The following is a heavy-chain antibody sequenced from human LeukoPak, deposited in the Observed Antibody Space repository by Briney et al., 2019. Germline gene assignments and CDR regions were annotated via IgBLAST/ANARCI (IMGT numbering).Heavy chain of an antibody. J-gene: IGHJ3*02. CDR2: ISHSGST. D-gene: IGHD2-2*01. V-gene: IGHV4-4*02. CDR3: ASYGDIVVVPAARAVHAFDI. CDR1: GGSISSSNW. Sequence: SGTLSLTCAVSGGSISSSNWWWWVRQPPGKGLEWIGEISHSGSTNYNPSLKSRVTISVDKSKNQFSLKLSSVTAADTAVYYCASYGDIVVVPAARAVHAFDIWGQGTMVTVSS.